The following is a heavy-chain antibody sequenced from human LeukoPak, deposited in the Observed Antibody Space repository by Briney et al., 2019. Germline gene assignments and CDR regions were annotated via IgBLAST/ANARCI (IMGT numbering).Heavy chain of an antibody. D-gene: IGHD4-23*01. J-gene: IGHJ6*03. CDR2: ISHSGSS. CDR3: ARRSSARRVVTSYYYYYYMDV. V-gene: IGHV4-38-2*02. CDR1: GDAISSGYY. Sequence: SETLSLTCTVSGDAISSGYYWGWIRQPPGKGLQWIGSISHSGSSYYNPSLKSRLTISVDTSKNQFSLNLSSVTAADTAVYYCARRSSARRVVTSYYYYYYMDVWGKGTTVTISS.